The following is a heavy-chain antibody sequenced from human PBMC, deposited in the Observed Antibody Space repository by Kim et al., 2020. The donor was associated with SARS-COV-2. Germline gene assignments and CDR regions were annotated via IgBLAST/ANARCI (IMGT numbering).Heavy chain of an antibody. J-gene: IGHJ4*02. CDR3: ARVSNYDFWSGYSH. Sequence: ASVKVSCKASGYTFTGYYMHWVRQAPGQGLEWMGWINPNSGDTNYAQKFQGRVTMTRDTSISTAYMELSRLRSDDTAVYYCARVSNYDFWSGYSHWGQGTLVTVSS. V-gene: IGHV1-2*02. D-gene: IGHD3-3*01. CDR2: INPNSGDT. CDR1: GYTFTGYY.